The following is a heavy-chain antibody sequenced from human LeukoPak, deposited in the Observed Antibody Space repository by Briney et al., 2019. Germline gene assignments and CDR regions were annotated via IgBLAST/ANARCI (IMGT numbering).Heavy chain of an antibody. D-gene: IGHD2-15*01. V-gene: IGHV3-74*01. Sequence: GGSLRLSCAASGFTFSSYWMHWVRQAPGKGLVWVSRINSDGSSTSYADSVKGRFTISRDNAKNTLYLQMNSLRAEDAAVYYCAKAPVTTCSGAYCYPFDYWGQGTLVTVSS. CDR2: INSDGSST. CDR3: AKAPVTTCSGAYCYPFDY. J-gene: IGHJ4*02. CDR1: GFTFSSYW.